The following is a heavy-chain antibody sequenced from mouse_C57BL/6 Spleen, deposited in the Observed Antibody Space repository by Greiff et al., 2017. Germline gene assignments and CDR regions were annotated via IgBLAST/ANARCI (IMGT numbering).Heavy chain of an antibody. CDR3: ARYDYDVRAMDY. CDR2: IYPGDGDT. V-gene: IGHV1-82*01. J-gene: IGHJ4*01. CDR1: GYAFSSSW. D-gene: IGHD2-4*01. Sequence: VQLQQSGPELVKPGASVKISCKASGYAFSSSWMNWVKQRPGKGLEWIGRIYPGDGDTNYNGKFKGKATLTADNSSSTAYMQLSSLTSEDSAVYFCARYDYDVRAMDYWGQGTSVTVSS.